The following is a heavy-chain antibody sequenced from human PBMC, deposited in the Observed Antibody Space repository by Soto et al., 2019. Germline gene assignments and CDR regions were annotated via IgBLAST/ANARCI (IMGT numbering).Heavy chain of an antibody. CDR2: IWYDGSNK. D-gene: IGHD6-19*01. J-gene: IGHJ4*02. V-gene: IGHV3-33*01. Sequence: GGSLRLSCAASGFTFSSYGMHWVRQAPGKGLEWVAVIWYDGSNKYYADSVKGRFTISRDNSKNTLYLQMNSLRVEDTAVYYCARDRYSSGWYDIDYWGQGTLVTVSS. CDR3: ARDRYSSGWYDIDY. CDR1: GFTFSSYG.